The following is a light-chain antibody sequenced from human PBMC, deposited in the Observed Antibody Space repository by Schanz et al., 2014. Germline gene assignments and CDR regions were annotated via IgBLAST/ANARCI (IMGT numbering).Light chain of an antibody. V-gene: IGLV2-14*03. CDR3: CSYAGSINLGV. CDR2: DVT. Sequence: QSALTQPASVSGSPGQSITISCTGTSSDVGGYNFVSWYQQHPGKAPKLMIYDVTNRPSGVSNRFSGSKSGNTASLTISGLQAEDEAGYYCCSYAGSINLGVFGGGTKLTVL. CDR1: SSDVGGYNF. J-gene: IGLJ2*01.